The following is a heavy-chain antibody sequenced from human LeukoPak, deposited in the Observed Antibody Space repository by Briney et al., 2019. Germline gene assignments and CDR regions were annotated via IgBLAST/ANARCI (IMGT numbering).Heavy chain of an antibody. CDR2: ISYDGSNK. CDR3: ARGELWERFDY. D-gene: IGHD1-7*01. J-gene: IGHJ4*02. V-gene: IGHV3-30*04. Sequence: PGRSLRLSCAASGFTFSSYAMHWVRQAPGKGLEWVAVISYDGSNKYYADSVKGRFTISRDNSKNTLYLQMNSLRAEDTAVYYCARGELWERFDYWGQGTLVTVSS. CDR1: GFTFSSYA.